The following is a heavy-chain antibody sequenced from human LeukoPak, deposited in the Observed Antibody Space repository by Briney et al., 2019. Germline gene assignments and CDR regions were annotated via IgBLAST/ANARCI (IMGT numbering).Heavy chain of an antibody. CDR3: ARGPASYYYDSSGPGVQH. D-gene: IGHD3-22*01. V-gene: IGHV1-3*04. CDR2: INTGNGNT. J-gene: IGHJ1*01. Sequence: GASVKVSCKASGYTFTNYAIHWVRQAPGQRLEWMGWINTGNGNTKYSQKFQGRVTITRDTSASTAYMELSSLSSEDTAVYYCARGPASYYYDSSGPGVQHWGQGTLVTVSS. CDR1: GYTFTNYA.